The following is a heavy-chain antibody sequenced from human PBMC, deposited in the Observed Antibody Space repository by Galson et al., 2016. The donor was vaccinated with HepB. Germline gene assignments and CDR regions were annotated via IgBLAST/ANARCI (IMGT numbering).Heavy chain of an antibody. CDR1: GYTFSTYM. CDR3: ARLILDNNGYHLDH. V-gene: IGHV5-10-1*01. Sequence: QSGAEVKKTGESLKISCAASGYTFSTYMITWVRQMPGKGLEWMGRVDPRNSFTNYSPSLQGHVTISADKSVTTAYLQWSTLKASDTAVSYCARLILDNNGYHLDHWGQGTLVTVSS. J-gene: IGHJ4*02. D-gene: IGHD3-22*01. CDR2: VDPRNSFT.